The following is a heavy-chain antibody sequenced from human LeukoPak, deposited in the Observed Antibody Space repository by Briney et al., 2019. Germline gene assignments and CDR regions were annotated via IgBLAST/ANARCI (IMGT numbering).Heavy chain of an antibody. V-gene: IGHV3-30-3*01. D-gene: IGHD3-22*01. CDR2: ISYDGSNK. CDR1: GFTFSSYA. J-gene: IGHJ4*02. Sequence: GGSLRLSCAASGFTFSSYAMHWVRQAPGKGLEWVAVISYDGSNKYYADSVKGRFTISRDNSKNTLYLQMNSLRAEDTAVYYCARVMAVVITRRGLDYWGQGTLVTVSS. CDR3: ARVMAVVITRRGLDY.